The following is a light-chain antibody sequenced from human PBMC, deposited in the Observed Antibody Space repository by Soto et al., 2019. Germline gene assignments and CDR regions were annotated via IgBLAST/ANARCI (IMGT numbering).Light chain of an antibody. CDR2: DDD. Sequence: QSVLTQPPSVSAAPGQKVTISCYGRSSNIGDNFVAWYQQLPGAAPQLLIYDDDKRPSGIPDRFSGSKSGTSATLGISGLQTGDEADYYCGAWVNSLSARLFGGGTQLTVL. V-gene: IGLV1-51*01. J-gene: IGLJ2*01. CDR3: GAWVNSLSARL. CDR1: SSNIGDNF.